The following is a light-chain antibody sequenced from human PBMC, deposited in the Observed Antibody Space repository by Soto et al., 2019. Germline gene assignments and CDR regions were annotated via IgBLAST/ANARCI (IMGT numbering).Light chain of an antibody. CDR2: GTS. CDR1: QSVSSSY. CDR3: HQYGSSPRT. V-gene: IGKV3-20*01. J-gene: IGKJ1*01. Sequence: EIVLTQSPGTLSLSPGERATLSCRASQSVSSSYLAWYQQKPGQAPRFLIYGTSSRATGIPDRFSGSGSGTDFSLTISRLEPEDFAVYYCHQYGSSPRTLGQGTKVDIK.